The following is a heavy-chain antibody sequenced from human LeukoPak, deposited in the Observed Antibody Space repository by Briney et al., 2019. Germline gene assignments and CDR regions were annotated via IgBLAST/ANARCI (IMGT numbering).Heavy chain of an antibody. CDR3: ARQSMQGSSSWYSPMDY. CDR2: IYTSGST. D-gene: IGHD6-13*01. Sequence: SETLSLTCTVSGGSISSYYWSWIRQPPGKGLEWIGYIYTSGSTNYNPSLKSRVTISVDTSENQFSLKLSSVTAADTAVYYCARQSMQGSSSWYSPMDYWGQGTLVTVSS. CDR1: GGSISSYY. J-gene: IGHJ4*02. V-gene: IGHV4-4*09.